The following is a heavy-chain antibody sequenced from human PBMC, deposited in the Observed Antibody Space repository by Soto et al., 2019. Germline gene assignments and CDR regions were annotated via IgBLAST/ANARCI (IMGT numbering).Heavy chain of an antibody. V-gene: IGHV1-69*01. D-gene: IGHD1-26*01. CDR1: GGTFSSYA. Sequence: QVQLVQSGAEVKKPGSSVKVSCTASGGTFSSYAISWVRQAPGQGLEWVGGISPICGTANYAQKFQGRDPITADESTSTAYMELSSLRAEDTAVYYCARAYGGSYPWAYWGQGTLVTVSS. J-gene: IGHJ4*02. CDR3: ARAYGGSYPWAY. CDR2: ISPICGTA.